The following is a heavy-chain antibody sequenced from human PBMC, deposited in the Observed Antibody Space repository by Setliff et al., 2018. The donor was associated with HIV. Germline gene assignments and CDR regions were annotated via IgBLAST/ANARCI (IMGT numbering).Heavy chain of an antibody. CDR2: IYYTGST. J-gene: IGHJ5*02. D-gene: IGHD2-2*01. CDR3: ARRAVQDGSITSSNWFDP. CDR1: GGSIGSNY. Sequence: PSETLSLTCTVSGGSIGSNYLNWIRQPPGKGLEWIGYIYYTGSTNYNSSFRSRVTISRDTSKNQFSLKLRSVTAADTAEYYCARRAVQDGSITSSNWFDPWGQGILVTVSS. V-gene: IGHV4-59*01.